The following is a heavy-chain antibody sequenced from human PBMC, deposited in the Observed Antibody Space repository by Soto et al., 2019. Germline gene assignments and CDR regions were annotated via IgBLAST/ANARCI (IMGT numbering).Heavy chain of an antibody. D-gene: IGHD3-3*01. J-gene: IGHJ4*02. CDR1: GYIFTNYG. CDR2: ISSYNGNT. Sequence: QVQLVQSGPEVNKPGASVNVSCKDSGYIFTNYGITWVRQAPGQGLEWMGWISSYNGNTNYAQKFQDRVTMTTDISTTMTYMEVRRLTSDDTAVYYCARYLRYYFWSGSTSRNSYFDYWGQGTLVTGSS. V-gene: IGHV1-18*01. CDR3: ARYLRYYFWSGSTSRNSYFDY.